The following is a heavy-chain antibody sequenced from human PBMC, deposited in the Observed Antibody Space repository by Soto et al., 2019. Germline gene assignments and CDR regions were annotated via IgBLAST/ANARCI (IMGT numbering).Heavy chain of an antibody. CDR3: ARAVTWGLDV. CDR2: ISRSSTGI. J-gene: IGHJ6*02. D-gene: IGHD3-16*01. CDR1: GFTFSLYS. Sequence: EVQLVESGGGLVQPGGSLRLSCAASGFTFSLYSMSWVRQAPGKGLEWVSYISRSSTGIHYADSVKGRFTISRDDATNSMHLQMKSLRDGATAVYYCARAVTWGLDVWGQGTAVSISS. V-gene: IGHV3-48*02.